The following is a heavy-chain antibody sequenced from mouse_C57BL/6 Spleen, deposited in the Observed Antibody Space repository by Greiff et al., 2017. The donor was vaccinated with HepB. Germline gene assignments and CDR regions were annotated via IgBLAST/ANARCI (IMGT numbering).Heavy chain of an antibody. CDR3: AKEGYGSSYPMDY. Sequence: VKLMESGPGLVQPSQSLSITCTVSGFSLTSYGVHWVRQSPGKGLEWLGVIWRGGSTDYNAAFMSRLSITKDNSKSQVFFKMNSLQADDTAIYYCAKEGYGSSYPMDYWGQGTSVTVSS. CDR2: IWRGGST. J-gene: IGHJ4*01. V-gene: IGHV2-5*01. D-gene: IGHD1-1*01. CDR1: GFSLTSYG.